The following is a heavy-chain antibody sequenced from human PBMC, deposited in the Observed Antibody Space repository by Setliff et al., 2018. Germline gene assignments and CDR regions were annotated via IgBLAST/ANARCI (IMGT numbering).Heavy chain of an antibody. Sequence: SETLSLTCAVSGFSISSGYYWGWIRQPPGKGLEWIGYIYYSGSTSYCNPSLKSRVTISVDTSKNQFSLKLSSVTAADTAVYYCARGRAGHSGHWGQGSRVTVSS. CDR2: IYYSGSTS. J-gene: IGHJ4*02. V-gene: IGHV4-38-2*01. CDR1: GFSISSGYY. CDR3: ARGRAGHSGH. D-gene: IGHD6-19*01.